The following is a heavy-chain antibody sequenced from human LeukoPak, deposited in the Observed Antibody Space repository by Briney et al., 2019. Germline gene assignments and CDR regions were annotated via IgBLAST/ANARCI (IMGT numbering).Heavy chain of an antibody. CDR2: TYYRSKWYN. CDR3: ARDFWSGRPPNWFDP. CDR1: GDSVSINSAA. V-gene: IGHV6-1*01. D-gene: IGHD3-3*01. J-gene: IGHJ5*02. Sequence: SQTLSLTFAISGDSVSINSAAWNWVRQSPWRGLEWLGSTYYRSKWYNDYAVSVKSRITIHPDTSKNQFSLHLNSVTPEDTAVYYCARDFWSGRPPNWFDPWGQGTLVTVSS.